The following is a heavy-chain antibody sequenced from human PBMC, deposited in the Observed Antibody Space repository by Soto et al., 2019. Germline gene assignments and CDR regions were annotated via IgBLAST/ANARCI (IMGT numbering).Heavy chain of an antibody. J-gene: IGHJ4*02. CDR1: GFTFSSYS. CDR2: ISSSGTTM. D-gene: IGHD6-25*01. CDR3: ARGAETGYSGVDY. V-gene: IGHV3-48*01. Sequence: EVQLVESGGGLVQPGGSLRLSCAASGFTFSSYSMNWVRQAPGKGLEWVSYISSSGTTMYYADSVKGRFTISRESAKNSLYLQMNSLRAEDTAVYYCARGAETGYSGVDYWGQGTLVTVSS.